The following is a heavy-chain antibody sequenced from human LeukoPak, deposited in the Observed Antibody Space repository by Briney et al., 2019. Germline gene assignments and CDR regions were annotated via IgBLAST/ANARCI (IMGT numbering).Heavy chain of an antibody. V-gene: IGHV4-59*01. Sequence: SDTLSLTCTVSGGSISSYYWSWIRQPPGKGLEWIGYIYYSESTNYNPSLKSRITISVDTSKNQFSLKLSSVTAADTAVYYCARDCSGGSCYSGFDYWGQGTLVTVSS. D-gene: IGHD2-15*01. CDR3: ARDCSGGSCYSGFDY. CDR2: IYYSEST. J-gene: IGHJ4*02. CDR1: GGSISSYY.